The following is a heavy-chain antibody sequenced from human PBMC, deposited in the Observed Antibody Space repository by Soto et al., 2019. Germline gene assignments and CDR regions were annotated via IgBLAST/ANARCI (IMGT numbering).Heavy chain of an antibody. D-gene: IGHD1-1*01. V-gene: IGHV4-59*01. CDR1: GGSISSYY. J-gene: IGHJ6*03. CDR3: ARGQRSDYSYYYCMDV. Sequence: QVQLQESGPGLVKPSETLSLTCTVSGGSISSYYWSWIRQPPGKGLEWIGYIYYSGSTNYNPSLKSRVTVSVDTSKNQFSLKLSSVTAAHTAVYYCARGQRSDYSYYYCMDVWGKGNTVTVSS. CDR2: IYYSGST.